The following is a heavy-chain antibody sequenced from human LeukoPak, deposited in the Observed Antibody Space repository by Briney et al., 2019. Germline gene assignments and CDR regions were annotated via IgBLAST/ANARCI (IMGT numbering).Heavy chain of an antibody. J-gene: IGHJ4*02. CDR1: GFTFTSHG. V-gene: IGHV3-30*02. Sequence: GGSLRLSCAASGFTFTSHGMHWVRQAPGKGLQWVAFIRSDAINKYYADSVKGRFSISRDNSKNTLYLQMNGLRGDDTAVYYCARDRDWAFDYWGQGNLVTVSS. CDR2: IRSDAINK. D-gene: IGHD3/OR15-3a*01. CDR3: ARDRDWAFDY.